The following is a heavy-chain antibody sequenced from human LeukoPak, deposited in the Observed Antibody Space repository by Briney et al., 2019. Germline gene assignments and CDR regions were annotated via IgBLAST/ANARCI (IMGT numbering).Heavy chain of an antibody. V-gene: IGHV1-2*02. Sequence: ASVKVSCKASGYTFTSYYMHWVRQAPGQGLEWMGWINPNSGGTNYAQKFQGRVTMTRDTSISTAYMELSRLRSDDTAVYYCARGGYFDWLLSRPFDYWGQGTLVTVSS. D-gene: IGHD3-9*01. CDR1: GYTFTSYY. CDR2: INPNSGGT. J-gene: IGHJ4*02. CDR3: ARGGYFDWLLSRPFDY.